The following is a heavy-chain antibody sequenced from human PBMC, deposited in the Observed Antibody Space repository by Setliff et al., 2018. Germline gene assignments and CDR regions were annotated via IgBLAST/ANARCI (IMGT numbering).Heavy chain of an antibody. CDR1: GESISDSY. CDR3: ARAFGLQYYFDY. Sequence: PSETLSLTCGVYGESISDSYWSWVRQPPGKGLEWIGSIYHSGSTYYNPSLKSRATISVDTSKNQFSLKLSSVTAADTAVYYCARAFGLQYYFDYWGQGTLVTVSS. CDR2: IYHSGST. D-gene: IGHD3-16*01. V-gene: IGHV4-38-2*01. J-gene: IGHJ4*02.